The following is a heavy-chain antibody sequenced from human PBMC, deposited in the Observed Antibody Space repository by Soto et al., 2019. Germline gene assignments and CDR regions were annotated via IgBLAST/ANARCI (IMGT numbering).Heavy chain of an antibody. CDR3: ARCFRQWLVSEVYYGMDV. Sequence: PGGSLRLSCAASGFTFSSYEMNWVRQAPGKGLEWVSYISSSGSTIYYADSVKGRFTISRDNAKNSLYLQMNSLRAEDTAVYYCARCFRQWLVSEVYYGMDVWGQGTTVTVSS. V-gene: IGHV3-48*03. D-gene: IGHD6-19*01. CDR2: ISSSGSTI. CDR1: GFTFSSYE. J-gene: IGHJ6*02.